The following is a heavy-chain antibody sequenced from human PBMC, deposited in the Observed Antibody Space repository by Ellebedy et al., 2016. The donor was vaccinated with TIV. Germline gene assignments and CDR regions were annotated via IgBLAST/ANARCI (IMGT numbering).Heavy chain of an antibody. D-gene: IGHD3-10*01. V-gene: IGHV4-59*01. CDR3: VRDTSYYEAKNWDDWFDP. CDR1: GGSISTYY. Sequence: GSLRLSCTVSGGSISTYYWTWVRQPPGKGLEWIGHINYSGRTNYNRSLQSRVTMSLDTSKNQFSLKLSSVTAADTAVYYCVRDTSYYEAKNWDDWFDPWGQGTLVIVSS. CDR2: INYSGRT. J-gene: IGHJ5*02.